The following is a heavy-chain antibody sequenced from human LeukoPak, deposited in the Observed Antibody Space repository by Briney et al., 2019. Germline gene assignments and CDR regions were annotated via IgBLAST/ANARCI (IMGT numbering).Heavy chain of an antibody. CDR3: ASRAGTVP. J-gene: IGHJ5*02. V-gene: IGHV3-21*01. CDR1: GFTFSVYS. Sequence: PGGSLRLSCAASGFTFSVYSMNWVRQAPGKGLEWVSSISSSSGSINYADSVKGRFTISRDNAKNSLYLQMNSLRAEDTAVYYCASRAGTVPRGQGTLVTVSS. D-gene: IGHD6-13*01. CDR2: ISSSSGSI.